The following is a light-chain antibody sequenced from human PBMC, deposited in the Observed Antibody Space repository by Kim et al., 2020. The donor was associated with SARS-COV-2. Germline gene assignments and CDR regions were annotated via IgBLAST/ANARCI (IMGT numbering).Light chain of an antibody. V-gene: IGKV3D-15*01. Sequence: EIVMTQSPATLSVSPGERATLSCRASQSVSSNLAWYQQKPGQAPRLPIYGASIRATGIPARFSGSGSGTEFTLTISSLQSEDFAVYYCQQYNNWPLLTFGGGTKVDIK. CDR2: GAS. CDR1: QSVSSN. CDR3: QQYNNWPLLT. J-gene: IGKJ4*01.